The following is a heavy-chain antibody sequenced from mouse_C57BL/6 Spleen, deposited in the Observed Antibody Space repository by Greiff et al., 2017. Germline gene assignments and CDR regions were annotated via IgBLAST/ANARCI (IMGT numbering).Heavy chain of an antibody. D-gene: IGHD1-1*01. V-gene: IGHV1-69*01. CDR1: GYTFTSYW. Sequence: QVQLKQPGAELVMPGASVKLSCKASGYTFTSYWMNWVKQRPGQGLEWIGEIDPSDSYINYNQKFKGKSTLTVDKSSTTAYMQLSSLTSEYSAVYYCARRGTYGRSCDFDYWGQGTTLTVSS. CDR2: IDPSDSYI. CDR3: ARRGTYGRSCDFDY. J-gene: IGHJ2*01.